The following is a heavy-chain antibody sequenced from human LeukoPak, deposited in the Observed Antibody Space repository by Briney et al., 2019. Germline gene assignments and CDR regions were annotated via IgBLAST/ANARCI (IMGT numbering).Heavy chain of an antibody. D-gene: IGHD3-10*01. Sequence: SETLSLTCAVYGGSFNDFYGSWIRQSPGKGLEWIGEISQSGRTNYNPSLRSRVTISIDTSKNQFSLKLNSVIAADTAVYYCARGHVPRDWGQGNLVIVSS. J-gene: IGHJ4*02. V-gene: IGHV4-34*01. CDR1: GGSFNDFY. CDR3: ARGHVPRD. CDR2: ISQSGRT.